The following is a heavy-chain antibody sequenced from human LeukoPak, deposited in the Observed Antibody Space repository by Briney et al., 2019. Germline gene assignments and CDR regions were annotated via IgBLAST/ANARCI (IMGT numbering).Heavy chain of an antibody. CDR1: GYSFTNYW. Sequence: GESLKISCKGSGYSFTNYWIGWVRQMPGKGLEWMVSINPADSDTRYSPSFEGQVNISADKSINTAFLQWSSLKASHTAMYYCARQDNGDYVDDAFDIWGQGTMVTVSS. V-gene: IGHV5-51*01. CDR3: ARQDNGDYVDDAFDI. CDR2: INPADSDT. J-gene: IGHJ3*02. D-gene: IGHD4-17*01.